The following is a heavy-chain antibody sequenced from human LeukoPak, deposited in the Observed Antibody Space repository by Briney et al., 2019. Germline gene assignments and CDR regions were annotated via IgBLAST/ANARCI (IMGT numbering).Heavy chain of an antibody. CDR2: ITGITGHI. J-gene: IGHJ6*02. CDR3: ARARYGDLYGMDV. Sequence: GGSLRLSCAASGFSFDRYTMNWVRQAPGKGLEWVSSITGITGHIYYADSVKGRFTISRDNAKNSLYLQMNSLRAEDTAVYYCARARYGDLYGMDVWGQGTTVTVSS. CDR1: GFSFDRYT. D-gene: IGHD4-17*01. V-gene: IGHV3-21*01.